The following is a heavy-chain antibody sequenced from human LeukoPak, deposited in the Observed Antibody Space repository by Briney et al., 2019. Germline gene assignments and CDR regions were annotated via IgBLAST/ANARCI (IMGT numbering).Heavy chain of an antibody. CDR1: GVTFSSYA. CDR3: ARGTTGFDP. Sequence: SVKVSCKGSGVTFSSYAISWVRQAPGQGLEWMGGIIPIFGTANYAQKFQGRVTITADESTSTAYMELSSLRSEDTAVYYCARGTTGFDPWGQGTLVTVSS. CDR2: IIPIFGTA. V-gene: IGHV1-69*13. D-gene: IGHD1-1*01. J-gene: IGHJ5*02.